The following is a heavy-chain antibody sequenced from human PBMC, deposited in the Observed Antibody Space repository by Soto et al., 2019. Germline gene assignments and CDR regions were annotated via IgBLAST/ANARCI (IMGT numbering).Heavy chain of an antibody. V-gene: IGHV3-11*01. CDR3: AGYCSGGSCYGTTDV. J-gene: IGHJ6*04. Sequence: GGSLRLSCAASGFTFSDYYMSWIRQAPGKGLEWVSYISSSGSTIYYADSVKGRFTISRDNAKNSLYLQMNSLRAEDTAVYYCAGYCSGGSCYGTTDVWGKGTTVTVSS. D-gene: IGHD2-15*01. CDR1: GFTFSDYY. CDR2: ISSSGSTI.